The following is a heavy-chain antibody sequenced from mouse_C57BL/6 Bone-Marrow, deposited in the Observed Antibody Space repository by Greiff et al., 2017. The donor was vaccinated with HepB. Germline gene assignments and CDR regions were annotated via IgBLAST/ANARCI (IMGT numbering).Heavy chain of an antibody. CDR2: ISDGGSYT. V-gene: IGHV5-4*01. J-gene: IGHJ1*03. CDR1: GFTFSSYA. CDR3: ARDRTMVTEGWYFDV. D-gene: IGHD2-2*01. Sequence: DVMLVESGGGLVKPGGSLKLSCAASGFTFSSYAMSWVRQTPEKRLEWVATISDGGSYTYYPDNVKGRFTISRDNAKNNLYLQMSHLKSEDTAMYYCARDRTMVTEGWYFDVRGTATTVTASS.